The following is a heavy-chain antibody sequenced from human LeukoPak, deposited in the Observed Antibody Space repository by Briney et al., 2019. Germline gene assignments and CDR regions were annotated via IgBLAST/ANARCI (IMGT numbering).Heavy chain of an antibody. CDR3: SRKPSPEYYFDY. J-gene: IGHJ4*02. CDR1: GYTFTSYG. CDR2: ISAYNGNT. V-gene: IGHV1-18*01. D-gene: IGHD1-14*01. Sequence: GASVKVSCKASGYTFTSYGISWVRQAPGQGLEWMGWISAYNGNTNYAQKLQGRVTMTTDTSTSTAYMELRSLRSGDTAVYYCSRKPSPEYYFDYWGQGTLVTVSS.